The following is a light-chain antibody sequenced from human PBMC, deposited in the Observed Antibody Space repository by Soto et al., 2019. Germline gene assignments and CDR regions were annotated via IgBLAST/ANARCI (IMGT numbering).Light chain of an antibody. CDR2: LGS. CDR3: MQALQTPPWT. Sequence: DIVMTQSPLSLPVTPGEPASISCRSSQSLLHSNGYNYLDWYLQKPGQSPQLLIDLGSNRASGVPDRFSGSGSGTDFTLKISRVEAEDVGVYYCMQALQTPPWTFGQGTNVEIK. J-gene: IGKJ1*01. CDR1: QSLLHSNGYNY. V-gene: IGKV2-28*01.